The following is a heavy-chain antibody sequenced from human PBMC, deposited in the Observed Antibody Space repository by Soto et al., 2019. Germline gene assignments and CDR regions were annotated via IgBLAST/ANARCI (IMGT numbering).Heavy chain of an antibody. CDR2: ISSSSSTI. CDR3: AKKGYYYDPDFDY. CDR1: GFTFSSYS. Sequence: GGSLRLSCAASGFTFSSYSMNWVRQAPGKGLEWVSYISSSSSTIYYADSVKGRFTISRDNAKNSLYLQMNSLRAEDTAVYYCAKKGYYYDPDFDYWGQGTLVTVS. V-gene: IGHV3-48*01. J-gene: IGHJ4*02. D-gene: IGHD3-22*01.